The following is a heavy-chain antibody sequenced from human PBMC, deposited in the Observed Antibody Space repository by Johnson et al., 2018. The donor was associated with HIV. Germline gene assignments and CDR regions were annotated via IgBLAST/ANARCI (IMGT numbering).Heavy chain of an antibody. CDR1: GFSFDDYA. CDR2: ISWNSGSI. D-gene: IGHD3-10*01. Sequence: VQLVESGGGLVQPGRSLRLSCAASGFSFDDYAMYWVRQAPGKGLEWVSDISWNSGSIGYADFVKGRFTISRDNTKNSLYLQMNSLRAEDTAVYYCARGLRHYYYGAGGYPGVDAFDIWGQGTMVTVSS. V-gene: IGHV3-9*01. J-gene: IGHJ3*02. CDR3: ARGLRHYYYGAGGYPGVDAFDI.